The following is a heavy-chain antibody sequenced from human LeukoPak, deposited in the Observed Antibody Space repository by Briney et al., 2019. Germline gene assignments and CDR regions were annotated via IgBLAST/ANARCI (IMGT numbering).Heavy chain of an antibody. CDR3: ATTLVGATEDAFDI. V-gene: IGHV1-24*01. J-gene: IGHJ3*02. CDR2: FDPEDGET. CDR1: GYTLTELS. Sequence: GASVKVSCKVSGYTLTELSMHWVRQAPGKGLEWMGGFDPEDGETIYAQKFQGRVTMTEDTSTDTAYMELSSLRSEDTAVYYCATTLVGATEDAFDIWGQGTMVTVSS. D-gene: IGHD1-26*01.